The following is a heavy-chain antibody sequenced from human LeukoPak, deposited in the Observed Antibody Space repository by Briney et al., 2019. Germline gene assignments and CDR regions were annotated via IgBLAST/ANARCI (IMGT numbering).Heavy chain of an antibody. CDR2: FDPEDGET. V-gene: IGHV1-24*01. CDR3: ATAGRDYSNYPLGY. CDR1: GYTLTELS. J-gene: IGHJ4*02. Sequence: WASVKVSCKVSGYTLTELSMHWVRQAPGKGLEWMGGFDPEDGETIYAQKFQGRVTMTEDTSTDTAYMELSSLRSEDTAVYYCATAGRDYSNYPLGYWGQRTLVTVSS. D-gene: IGHD4-11*01.